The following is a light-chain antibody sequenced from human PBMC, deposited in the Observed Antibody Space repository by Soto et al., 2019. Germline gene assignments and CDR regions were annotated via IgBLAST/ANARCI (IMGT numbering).Light chain of an antibody. CDR2: EVN. Sequence: QSALTQPASVSGSPGQSITISCTGTSDDVGGYNYVSWYQQHPGKAPKLMIFEVNNRPSGVSNRFSGSRSGNTASLTISGLQAEDEADYYCSSYRNGNTLVVFGGGTKVTVL. V-gene: IGLV2-14*01. CDR1: SDDVGGYNY. CDR3: SSYRNGNTLVV. J-gene: IGLJ2*01.